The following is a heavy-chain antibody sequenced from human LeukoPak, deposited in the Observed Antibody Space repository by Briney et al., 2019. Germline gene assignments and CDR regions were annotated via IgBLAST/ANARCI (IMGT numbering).Heavy chain of an antibody. CDR3: ARRAGAYSHPYDY. V-gene: IGHV3-43D*03. Sequence: GGSLRLPCAASGFAFGDFAMHWVRQAPGKSLEWVSLISWDGNSSYYADSVKGRFTISRDNSKNTLYLQMNSLRAEDTAVYYCARRAGAYSHPYDYWGQGTLVTVSS. J-gene: IGHJ4*02. CDR1: GFAFGDFA. CDR2: ISWDGNSS. D-gene: IGHD4/OR15-4a*01.